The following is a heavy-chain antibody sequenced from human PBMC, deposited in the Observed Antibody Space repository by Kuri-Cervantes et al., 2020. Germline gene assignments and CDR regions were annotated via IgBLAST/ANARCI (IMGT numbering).Heavy chain of an antibody. J-gene: IGHJ4*02. CDR2: ISWNSGSI. CDR1: GFVFSDYA. Sequence: SLKISCAASGFVFSDYAFHWVRQAPGQGLEWVSGISWNSGSIGYADSVKGRFTISRDNSKNTLYLQINSLRAEDTAVYYCARGVTTVGRFDYWGQGTLVTVSS. CDR3: ARGVTTVGRFDY. V-gene: IGHV3-9*01. D-gene: IGHD4-17*01.